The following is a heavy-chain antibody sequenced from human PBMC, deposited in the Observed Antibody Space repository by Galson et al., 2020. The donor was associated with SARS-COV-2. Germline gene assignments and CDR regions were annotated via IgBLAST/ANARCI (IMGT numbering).Heavy chain of an antibody. CDR1: GGSISSGGYY. J-gene: IGHJ6*02. CDR2: IYYCGST. Sequence: ASETLSLTCTVSGGSISSGGYYWSWIRQHPGKGLEWIGYIYYCGSTYYNPSLKSRVTISVDTSKNQFSLKLSSVTAADTAVYYCATEQIQLWSYYYYGMDVWGQGTTVTVSS. D-gene: IGHD5-18*01. V-gene: IGHV4-31*03. CDR3: ATEQIQLWSYYYYGMDV.